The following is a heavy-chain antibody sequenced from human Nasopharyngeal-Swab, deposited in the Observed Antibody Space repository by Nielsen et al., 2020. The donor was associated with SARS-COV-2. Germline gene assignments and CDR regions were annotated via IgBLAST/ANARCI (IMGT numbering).Heavy chain of an antibody. CDR3: ARDLRGSGILDV. J-gene: IGHJ6*02. D-gene: IGHD3-10*01. Sequence: GSLRLSCTVSGGSISSSNWWSWVRQPPGKGLEWIGEIYHSGSTNYNPSLKSRVTISVDKSKNQFSLKLSSVTAADTAVYYCARDLRGSGILDVWGQGTTVTVSS. CDR1: GGSISSSNW. V-gene: IGHV4-4*02. CDR2: IYHSGST.